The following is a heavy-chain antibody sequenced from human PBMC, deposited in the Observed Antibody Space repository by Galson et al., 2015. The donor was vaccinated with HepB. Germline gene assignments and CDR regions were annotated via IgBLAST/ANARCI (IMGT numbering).Heavy chain of an antibody. CDR1: GYTFTSYG. CDR3: AAGIAVAGTSGDPLDY. CDR2: ISAYNGNT. Sequence: QSGAEVKKPGASVKVSCKASGYTFTSYGISWVRQAPGQGLEWMGWISAYNGNTNYAQKLQGRVTMTTDTSTSTAYMELRSLRSDDTAVYYCAAGIAVAGTSGDPLDYWGQGTLVTVSS. J-gene: IGHJ4*02. V-gene: IGHV1-18*04. D-gene: IGHD6-19*01.